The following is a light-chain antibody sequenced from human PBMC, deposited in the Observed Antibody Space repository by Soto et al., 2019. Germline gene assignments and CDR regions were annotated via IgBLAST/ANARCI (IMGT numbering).Light chain of an antibody. Sequence: DIVMTQSPDSLAVSLGERATINCKSSQSVLYSSNNKNYLAWYQQKPGQPPKLLIYWASTRESGVPDRFSGSGSGTEFTLTISSLQAEDVAFYYCQQYYSTPLTFGGGTKVDIK. V-gene: IGKV4-1*01. J-gene: IGKJ4*01. CDR2: WAS. CDR3: QQYYSTPLT. CDR1: QSVLYSSNNKNY.